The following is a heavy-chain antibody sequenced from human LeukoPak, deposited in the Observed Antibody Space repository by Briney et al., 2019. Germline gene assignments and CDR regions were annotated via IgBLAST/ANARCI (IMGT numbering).Heavy chain of an antibody. J-gene: IGHJ4*02. CDR1: GGTFSSYA. V-gene: IGHV1-69*01. Sequence: ASVKVSCKASGGTFSSYAISWVRQAPGQGLEWMGGIIPIFGTANYAQKFQRRVTITADESTSTAYMELSSLRSEDTAVYYCARGFQPAAAGDYWGQGTLVTVSS. D-gene: IGHD6-13*01. CDR2: IIPIFGTA. CDR3: ARGFQPAAAGDY.